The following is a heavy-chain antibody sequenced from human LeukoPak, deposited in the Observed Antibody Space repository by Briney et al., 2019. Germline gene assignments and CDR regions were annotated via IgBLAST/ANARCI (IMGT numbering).Heavy chain of an antibody. CDR2: VSSYNGDT. J-gene: IGHJ5*02. D-gene: IGHD3-9*01. CDR1: GYTFNNYG. Sequence: AASVKVSCKTSGYTFNNYGISWVRQAPGQGLEWMGWVSSYNGDTNYAQKFQGRVTMSTDTSTSTAYMELRGLRFDDTAIYYCAKDWNILTGRNCFDPWGQGTLVTVSS. V-gene: IGHV1-18*01. CDR3: AKDWNILTGRNCFDP.